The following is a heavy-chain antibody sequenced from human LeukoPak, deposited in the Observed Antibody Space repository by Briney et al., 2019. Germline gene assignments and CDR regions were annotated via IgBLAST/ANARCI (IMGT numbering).Heavy chain of an antibody. CDR2: IYYSGST. J-gene: IGHJ4*02. CDR1: GGSISSGGYS. CDR3: ASERITMLGGFDY. D-gene: IGHD3-10*02. Sequence: SETLSLTCAVSGGSISSGGYSWSWIRQPPGKGLEWIGYIYYSGSTYYNPSLKSRVTISVDTSKNQFSLKLSSVTAADTAVYYCASERITMLGGFDYWGQGTLVTVSS. V-gene: IGHV4-30-4*07.